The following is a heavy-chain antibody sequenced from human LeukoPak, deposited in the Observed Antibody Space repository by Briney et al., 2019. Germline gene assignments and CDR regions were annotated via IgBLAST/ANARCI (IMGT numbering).Heavy chain of an antibody. CDR1: GYTLTAYY. CDR2: INPNSGGT. Sequence: ASVKVSCKASGYTLTAYYMHWVRQAPGQGLEWMGRINPNSGGTNYAQKFQGRVTMTRDTSISTAYMELSGLRSDDAAVYYCASPGGTSQDYWGQGTLVTVST. V-gene: IGHV1-2*06. CDR3: ASPGGTSQDY. J-gene: IGHJ4*02. D-gene: IGHD3-16*01.